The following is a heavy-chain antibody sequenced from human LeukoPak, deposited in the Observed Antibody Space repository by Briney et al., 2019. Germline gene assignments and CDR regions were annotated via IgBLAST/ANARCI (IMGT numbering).Heavy chain of an antibody. CDR2: IIPIFDTA. D-gene: IGHD5-12*01. Sequence: ASVKVSCKASGGTFSNYAISWVRQAPGQGLEWMGGIIPIFDTADYAQKFQGRVTITADKSTSTAYMELSSLRSEDTAVYYCARSPLLGGYSGYYYYYMDVWGKGTTVTVSS. CDR1: GGTFSNYA. V-gene: IGHV1-69*06. CDR3: ARSPLLGGYSGYYYYYMDV. J-gene: IGHJ6*03.